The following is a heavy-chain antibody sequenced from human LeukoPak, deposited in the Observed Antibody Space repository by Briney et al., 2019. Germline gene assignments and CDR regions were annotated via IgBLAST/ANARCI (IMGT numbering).Heavy chain of an antibody. CDR3: ARDDSSELYCTNGVCSPVAFDY. J-gene: IGHJ4*02. CDR1: GFTFSSYW. D-gene: IGHD2-8*01. V-gene: IGHV3-7*01. CDR2: IKQDGSEK. Sequence: GGSLRLSCEPCGFTFSSYWMSWVRQAPGKGLEWVSNIKQDGSEKYYVGSVKGRFTISRDNAKNSLYLQMNSLRAEDTAVYYCARDDSSELYCTNGVCSPVAFDYWGQGTLVTVSS.